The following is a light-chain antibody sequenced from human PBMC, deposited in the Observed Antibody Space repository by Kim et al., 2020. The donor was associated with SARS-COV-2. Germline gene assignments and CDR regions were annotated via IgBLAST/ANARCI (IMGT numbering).Light chain of an antibody. CDR3: NSRDSSGNHLRV. J-gene: IGLJ3*02. CDR2: GKN. Sequence: SSELTQDPAVSVALGQTVRITCQGDSLRSYYASWYQQKPGQAPVLVIYGKNNRPSGIPDRFSGSSSGNTASLTITGAQAEDEADYYCNSRDSSGNHLRVFGGGLHLTVL. V-gene: IGLV3-19*01. CDR1: SLRSYY.